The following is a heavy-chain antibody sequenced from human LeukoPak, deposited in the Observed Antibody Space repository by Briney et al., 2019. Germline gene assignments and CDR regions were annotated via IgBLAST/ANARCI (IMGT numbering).Heavy chain of an antibody. CDR1: GXTFSTYA. V-gene: IGHV3-23*01. CDR3: AKDLVDTAMVYFDY. Sequence: GGSLRLSCVASGXTFSTYAVSWVRQAPGKGLEWVSVISGSGGSTYYADSVKGRFTISRDNSKNTLYLQMNSLRAEDTAVYYCAKDLVDTAMVYFDYWGQGTLVTVSS. D-gene: IGHD5-18*01. CDR2: ISGSGGST. J-gene: IGHJ4*02.